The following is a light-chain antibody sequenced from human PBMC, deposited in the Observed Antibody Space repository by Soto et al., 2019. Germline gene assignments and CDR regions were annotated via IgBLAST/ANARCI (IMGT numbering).Light chain of an antibody. CDR3: QQFNNYPHQFT. V-gene: IGKV1D-13*01. J-gene: IGKJ4*01. CDR2: DAS. CDR1: QGISSA. Sequence: AIQLTQSPSSLSASVGDRVTITCRASQGISSALAWYQQKPGKAPKLLIYDASSLESGVPSRFSGSGSGTDFTLTISSLQPEDFATYYCQQFNNYPHQFTFGGGTKVEIK.